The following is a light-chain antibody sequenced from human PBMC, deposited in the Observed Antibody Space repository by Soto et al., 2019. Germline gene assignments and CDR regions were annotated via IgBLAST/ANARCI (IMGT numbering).Light chain of an antibody. CDR2: EGN. CDR1: NSDFVSYDG. V-gene: IGLV2-23*01. Sequence: QSALTQPASVSGSPGQSITISCTGTNSDFVSYDGVSWYQHHPGKAPKLIIYEGNKRPSGVSNRFSGPKSGNMASLTISGLQADDEADYYCCSYAYTNNWIFGGGTKVTVL. J-gene: IGLJ2*01. CDR3: CSYAYTNNWI.